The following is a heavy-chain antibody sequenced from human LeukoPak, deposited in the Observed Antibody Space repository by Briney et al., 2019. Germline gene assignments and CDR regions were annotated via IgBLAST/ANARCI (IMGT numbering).Heavy chain of an antibody. CDR3: AKGNTGSSPLGYFDY. D-gene: IGHD1-26*01. J-gene: IGHJ4*02. CDR1: GFTFSSYS. Sequence: GGSLRLSCAASGFTFSSYSMNWVRQAPGKGLEWVSVISGSGGSTYYADSVKGRFTISRDNSKNTLYLQMNSLRPDDTAVYYCAKGNTGSSPLGYFDYWGQGTLVTVSS. CDR2: ISGSGGST. V-gene: IGHV3-23*01.